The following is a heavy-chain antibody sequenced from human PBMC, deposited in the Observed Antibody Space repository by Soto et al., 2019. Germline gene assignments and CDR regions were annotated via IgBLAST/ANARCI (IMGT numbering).Heavy chain of an antibody. CDR2: ISYDGSNK. CDR3: AIDMGFCSGGSCFYYYYYGMDV. D-gene: IGHD2-15*01. Sequence: GGSLRLSCAASGFTFSSYGMHWVRQAPGKGLEWVAVISYDGSNKYYADSVKGRFTISRDNSKNTLYLQMNSLRAEDTAVYYCAIDMGFCSGGSCFYYYYYGMDVWGQGTTVTVSS. V-gene: IGHV3-30*03. J-gene: IGHJ6*02. CDR1: GFTFSSYG.